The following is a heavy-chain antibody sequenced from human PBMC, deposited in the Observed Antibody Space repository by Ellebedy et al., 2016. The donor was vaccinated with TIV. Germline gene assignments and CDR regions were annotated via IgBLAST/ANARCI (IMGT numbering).Heavy chain of an antibody. CDR3: ARDPVGVGPAFDV. D-gene: IGHD4-23*01. Sequence: GESLKTSCAASGLTFSSHAMSWVRQAPGKGPEWVSSITESGGNTHYADSVKGRFTISRDNSKDTLFLQMNSLRAEDTAIYFCARDPVGVGPAFDVWGQGTMVTVSS. CDR1: GLTFSSHA. J-gene: IGHJ3*01. CDR2: ITESGGNT. V-gene: IGHV3-23*01.